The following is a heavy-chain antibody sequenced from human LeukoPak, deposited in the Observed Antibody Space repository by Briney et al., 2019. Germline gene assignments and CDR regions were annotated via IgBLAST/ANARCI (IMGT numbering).Heavy chain of an antibody. D-gene: IGHD3-22*01. Sequence: GGSLRLSCAASGFTFSSYGMHWVRQAPGKGLEWVAVTSYDGSNKYYADSVKGRFTISRDNSKNTLYLQMNSLRAEDTAVYYCAKSCDSSGYYETGYFDYWGQGTLVTVSS. CDR3: AKSCDSSGYYETGYFDY. V-gene: IGHV3-30*18. J-gene: IGHJ4*02. CDR1: GFTFSSYG. CDR2: TSYDGSNK.